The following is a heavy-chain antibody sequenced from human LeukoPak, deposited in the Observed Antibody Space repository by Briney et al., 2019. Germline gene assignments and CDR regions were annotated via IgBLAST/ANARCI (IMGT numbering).Heavy chain of an antibody. CDR3: ASVIGFVVHYFYMDV. V-gene: IGHV4-39*01. D-gene: IGHD2-15*01. J-gene: IGHJ6*03. Sequence: SETLSLTCDVSGGSISTLSYYWGWIRQPPGKGLEWIGSAFYSGNTYYNPSLKSRITISIDTSNNQFSLRLTSVTAADTAVYYCASVIGFVVHYFYMDVWGKGTMVTVSS. CDR2: AFYSGNT. CDR1: GGSISTLSYY.